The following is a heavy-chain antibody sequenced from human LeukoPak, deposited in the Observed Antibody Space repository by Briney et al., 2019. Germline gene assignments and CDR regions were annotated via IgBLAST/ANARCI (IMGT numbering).Heavy chain of an antibody. Sequence: GRSLRLSCAASGFTFDDYAMHWVRQAPGKGLEWVSGISWNSGSIGYADSVKGRFTISRDNAKNSLYLQMNSLRAEDTAVYYCARRDGSDDAFDIWGQGTVVTVSS. J-gene: IGHJ3*02. D-gene: IGHD5-24*01. V-gene: IGHV3-9*01. CDR3: ARRDGSDDAFDI. CDR1: GFTFDDYA. CDR2: ISWNSGSI.